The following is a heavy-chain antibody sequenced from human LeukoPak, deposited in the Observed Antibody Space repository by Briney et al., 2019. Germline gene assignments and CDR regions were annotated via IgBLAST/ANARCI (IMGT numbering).Heavy chain of an antibody. Sequence: PGGSLRLSCAASGFTFSSSAMSWVRQAPGKGLEWVSAISNNGGYTYYADSVKGRFTISRDNAKNSLFLQVNSLRAEDTAVYFCARERYDYVWGTYPQAFDIWGQGTMVTVSS. V-gene: IGHV3-23*01. CDR3: ARERYDYVWGTYPQAFDI. CDR1: GFTFSSSA. D-gene: IGHD3-16*02. CDR2: ISNNGGYT. J-gene: IGHJ3*02.